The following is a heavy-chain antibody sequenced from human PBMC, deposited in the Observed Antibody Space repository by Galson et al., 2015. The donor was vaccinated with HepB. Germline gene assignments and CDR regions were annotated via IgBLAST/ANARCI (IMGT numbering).Heavy chain of an antibody. J-gene: IGHJ3*02. V-gene: IGHV3-23*01. CDR1: GFTFSSHA. CDR3: AGYCSTTSYYRGRFAFDI. D-gene: IGHD2-2*02. Sequence: SLRLSCAASGFTFSSHAMSWVRQAPGKGLEWVSAISGSGGTTFYADSVKGRFTISKDNSKNTLYLQMNSLRAEDTALYYCAGYCSTTSYYRGRFAFDIWGQGTMVTVSS. CDR2: ISGSGGTT.